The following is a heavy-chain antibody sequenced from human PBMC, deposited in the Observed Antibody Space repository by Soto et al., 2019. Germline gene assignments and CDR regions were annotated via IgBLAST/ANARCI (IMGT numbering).Heavy chain of an antibody. V-gene: IGHV1-69*05. D-gene: IGHD6-13*01. CDR1: GGTFSTYV. CDR2: IIPIFGTP. CDR3: ARDQYSSSWYPWWFDP. J-gene: IGHJ5*02. Sequence: GASVKVSCKASGGTFSTYVITWVRQAPGQGLEWMGGIIPIFGTPHYAQKFQGRVTITRDTSASTAYMELSSLRSEDTAVYYCARDQYSSSWYPWWFDPWGQGTLVTVSS.